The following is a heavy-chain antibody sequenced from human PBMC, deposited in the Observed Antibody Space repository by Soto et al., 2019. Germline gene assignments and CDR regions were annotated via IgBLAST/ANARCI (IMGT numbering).Heavy chain of an antibody. CDR2: ISGDGVTT. J-gene: IGHJ4*02. CDR1: GFHFSSYW. Sequence: EVQLVESGGDLVQRGGSLRVSCAAAGFHFSSYWMHWFRHTPGKGLDWVARISGDGVTTYYADSVTGLFTVSRDNAKNTLSLQLSVLRAEDTAVYYFAREYYGLLTGYYTDYWGQGTLVSVSS. CDR3: AREYYGLLTGYYTDY. D-gene: IGHD3-9*01. V-gene: IGHV3-74*01.